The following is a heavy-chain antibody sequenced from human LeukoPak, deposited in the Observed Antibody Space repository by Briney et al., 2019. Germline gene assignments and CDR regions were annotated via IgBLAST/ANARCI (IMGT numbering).Heavy chain of an antibody. CDR2: ISNSGAST. V-gene: IGHV3-21*01. CDR3: ARESRRYGSGSYPPDY. J-gene: IGHJ4*02. Sequence: KPGESPRLSCVASGFTFSSYSTNWVRQAPGKGLEWVSSISNSGASTDYADSVKGRFTISRDNAKNSLYLQMTSLRAEDTAVYYCARESRRYGSGSYPPDYWGRGTLVTVSS. CDR1: GFTFSSYS. D-gene: IGHD3-10*01.